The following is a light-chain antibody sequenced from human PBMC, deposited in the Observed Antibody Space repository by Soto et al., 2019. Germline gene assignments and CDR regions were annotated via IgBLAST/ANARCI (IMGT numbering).Light chain of an antibody. Sequence: DIQMTQSPSSLSASVGDRVTITCRASHDIRNYVAWYLQTPGKVPKLLIYGAFTLKSGVPSRFSGSGYGAEFTLTISSLQPGDAGTYYCQKYDSAPWTFGQGTKVEIK. J-gene: IGKJ1*01. CDR1: HDIRNY. CDR3: QKYDSAPWT. CDR2: GAF. V-gene: IGKV1-27*01.